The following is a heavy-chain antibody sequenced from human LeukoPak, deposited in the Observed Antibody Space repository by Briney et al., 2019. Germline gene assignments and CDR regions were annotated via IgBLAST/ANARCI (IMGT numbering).Heavy chain of an antibody. D-gene: IGHD2/OR15-2a*01. CDR2: ISSSSSYI. CDR1: GFTFRSYS. J-gene: IGHJ6*02. Sequence: SGGSLRLSCAASGFTFRSYSMNWVRQAPGKGREWVSSISSSSSYIYYADSVKGRFTISRDNAKNSLYLQMNSLRAEDTAVYYCARALDFSGMDVWGQGTTVTVSS. V-gene: IGHV3-21*01. CDR3: ARALDFSGMDV.